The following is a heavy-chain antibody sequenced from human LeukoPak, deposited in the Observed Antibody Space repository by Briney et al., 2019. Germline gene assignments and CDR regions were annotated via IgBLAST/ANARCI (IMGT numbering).Heavy chain of an antibody. D-gene: IGHD6-19*01. Sequence: GGSLRLSCAASGFTFSSYAMSWVRQAPGKGLEWVSAISGSGGSTYYADSVKGRFTISRDNSKNTLYLQMNSLRAEGTAVYYCAKDLRQWLVVDYWGQGTLVTVSS. V-gene: IGHV3-23*01. CDR2: ISGSGGST. CDR1: GFTFSSYA. CDR3: AKDLRQWLVVDY. J-gene: IGHJ4*02.